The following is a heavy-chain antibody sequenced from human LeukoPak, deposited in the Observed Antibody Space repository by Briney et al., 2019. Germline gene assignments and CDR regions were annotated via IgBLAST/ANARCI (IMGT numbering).Heavy chain of an antibody. D-gene: IGHD5-18*01. CDR3: GREVDTPWDRGIDY. CDR1: GDSVSSNTAA. Sequence: SQTLSLTSAISGDSVSSNTAAWTWIRQSPSRGLEWLGRAFYRSKLYNEYAVSVRSRITINPDTSRNQFYLQLNSVNPEDTAVYYCGREVDTPWDRGIDYWGQGTLVTVSS. CDR2: AFYRSKLYN. J-gene: IGHJ4*02. V-gene: IGHV6-1*01.